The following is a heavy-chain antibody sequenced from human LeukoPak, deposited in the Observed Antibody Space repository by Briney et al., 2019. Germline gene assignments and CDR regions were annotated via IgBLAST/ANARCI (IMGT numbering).Heavy chain of an antibody. J-gene: IGHJ3*02. V-gene: IGHV3-48*03. D-gene: IGHD6-13*01. CDR3: ARGSLEQLSHAIDI. CDR2: ISSSGNAI. CDR1: GFTFSSYE. Sequence: GGSLRLSCAASGFTFSSYEMNWVRQAPGKGLEWVSYISSSGNAIYYADSVKGRFTISRDNAKNSLYLQMNSLRAEDTAVYYCARGSLEQLSHAIDIWGQGTMVTVSS.